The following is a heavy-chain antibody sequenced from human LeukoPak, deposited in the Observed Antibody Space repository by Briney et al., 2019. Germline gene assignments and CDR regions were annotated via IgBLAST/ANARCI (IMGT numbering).Heavy chain of an antibody. V-gene: IGHV3-7*01. D-gene: IGHD3-22*01. CDR2: IKQDGSEK. CDR1: GFTFSNYW. J-gene: IGHJ3*02. Sequence: AGGSLRLSCAASGFTFSNYWMSWVRQAQGKGLEWVANIKQDGSEKYYVDSVKGRFTISRDNAKTSVYLQMNSLRAEDTAVYYCARGDYYDSSGYSSPDAFDIWGQGTMVTVSS. CDR3: ARGDYYDSSGYSSPDAFDI.